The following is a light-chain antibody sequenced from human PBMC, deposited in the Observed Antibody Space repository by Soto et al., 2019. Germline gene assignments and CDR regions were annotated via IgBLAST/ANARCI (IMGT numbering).Light chain of an antibody. Sequence: DIEMTQSPSSLSASLGDRVTITCRASQTISHYLNWYQHKPGKAPNLLIYGASSLGSEVPSRFSGSGSGTEFTLTISSLQPDDFATYYCQQYNSYSSGWTFGQGTKVDIK. CDR3: QQYNSYSSGWT. J-gene: IGKJ1*01. V-gene: IGKV1-5*01. CDR2: GAS. CDR1: QTISHY.